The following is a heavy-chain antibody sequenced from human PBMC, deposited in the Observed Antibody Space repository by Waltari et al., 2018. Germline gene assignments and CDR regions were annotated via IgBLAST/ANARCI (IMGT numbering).Heavy chain of an antibody. Sequence: QLQLQESGPGLVKPSETLSLTCPVSGGSISSSSYYWGWIRQPTGKGLEWIGSIYYSGSTYYNPSLKSRVTISVDTSKNQFSLKLSSVTAADTAVYYCARRIDSSSSLDYWGQGTLVTVSS. V-gene: IGHV4-39*01. D-gene: IGHD6-6*01. CDR2: IYYSGST. CDR3: ARRIDSSSSLDY. CDR1: GGSISSSSYY. J-gene: IGHJ4*02.